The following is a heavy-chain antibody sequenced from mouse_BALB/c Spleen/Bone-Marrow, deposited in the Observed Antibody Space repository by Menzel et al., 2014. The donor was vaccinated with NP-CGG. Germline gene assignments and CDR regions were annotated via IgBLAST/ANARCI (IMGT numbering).Heavy chain of an antibody. D-gene: IGHD2-4*01. V-gene: IGHV14-3*02. Sequence: VQLQQSGAELVKPGASVKLSCTASGFNIKDTYMHWVKQRPEQGLEWIGRIDPANGNTKYDPKFQGKATITADTSSNTAYLQLSSLTSEDTAVYYCARYDYGVYFDYWGQGSTLTVCS. CDR3: ARYDYGVYFDY. CDR2: IDPANGNT. CDR1: GFNIKDTY. J-gene: IGHJ2*01.